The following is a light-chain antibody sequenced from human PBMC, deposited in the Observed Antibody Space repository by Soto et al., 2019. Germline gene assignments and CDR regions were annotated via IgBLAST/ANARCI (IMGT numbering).Light chain of an antibody. J-gene: IGLJ1*01. Sequence: QSALTQPASVSASPGQSITISCTGTSSDVGGYNYVSWYQQHPGKAPKLMIHEVSNRPSGVSNRFSGSKSGNTASLTISGLQAEDEADYYCSPYTRSSPRVLGTGTKVTVL. CDR2: EVS. V-gene: IGLV2-14*01. CDR1: SSDVGGYNY. CDR3: SPYTRSSPRV.